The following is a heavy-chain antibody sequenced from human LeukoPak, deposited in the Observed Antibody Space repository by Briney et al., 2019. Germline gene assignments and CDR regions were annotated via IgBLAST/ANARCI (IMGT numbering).Heavy chain of an antibody. CDR3: SRSPHYSNHYYYYMDV. Sequence: GASVKVSCKASGYTFTGYYMHWVRQAPGQGLEWMGWINPNSGGTNYAQRFRGRVTMTRDTSISTAYMELSRLRSDDTAVYYCSRSPHYSNHYYYYMDVWGKGTTVTVSS. CDR1: GYTFTGYY. J-gene: IGHJ6*03. V-gene: IGHV1-2*02. D-gene: IGHD4-11*01. CDR2: INPNSGGT.